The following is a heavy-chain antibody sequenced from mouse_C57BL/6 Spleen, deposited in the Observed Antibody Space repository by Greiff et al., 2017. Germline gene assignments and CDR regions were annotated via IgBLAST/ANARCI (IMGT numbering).Heavy chain of an antibody. V-gene: IGHV1-82*01. J-gene: IGHJ2*01. Sequence: VKLQQSGPELVKPGASVKISCKASGYAFSSSWMNWVKQRPGKGLEWIGRIYPGDGDTNYNGKFKGKATLTADKSSSTAYMQLSSLTSEDSAVYFCASSRITTVVASLDYGGQGTTLTVAS. D-gene: IGHD1-1*01. CDR2: IYPGDGDT. CDR1: GYAFSSSW. CDR3: ASSRITTVVASLDY.